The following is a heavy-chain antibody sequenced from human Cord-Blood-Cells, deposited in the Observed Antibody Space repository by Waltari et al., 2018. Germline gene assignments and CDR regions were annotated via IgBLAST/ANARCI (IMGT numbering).Heavy chain of an antibody. D-gene: IGHD3-3*01. Sequence: QLQLQESGPGLVKPSETLSLTCTVSGGSISSSSYYWGWIRPPPGKGLGLIGRIYYSGSTYYNPSLKSRVTISVYTSKNQFSLKLSSVTAADTAVYYCARLTYYDFWSGYYFDYWGQGTLVTVSS. CDR1: GGSISSSSYY. V-gene: IGHV4-39*01. CDR2: IYYSGST. J-gene: IGHJ4*02. CDR3: ARLTYYDFWSGYYFDY.